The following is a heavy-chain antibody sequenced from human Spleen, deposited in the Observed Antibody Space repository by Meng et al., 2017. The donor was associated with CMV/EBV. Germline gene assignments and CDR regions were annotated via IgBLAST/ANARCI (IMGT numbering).Heavy chain of an antibody. CDR1: GFTFSGYW. J-gene: IGHJ4*02. V-gene: IGHV3-7*01. CDR2: IKEDATTT. D-gene: IGHD5-12*01. Sequence: GESLKISCAVSGFTFSGYWMTWVRQAPGKGLEWVANIKEDATTTHYVDSVKGRLTISRDNAKSSLFLQMNSLRAEDTAVYYCARWVLYSGYYSIDYWGQGTLVTVSS. CDR3: ARWVLYSGYYSIDY.